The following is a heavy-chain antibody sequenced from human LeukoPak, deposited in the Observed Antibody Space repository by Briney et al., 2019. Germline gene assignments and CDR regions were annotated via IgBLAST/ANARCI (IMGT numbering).Heavy chain of an antibody. D-gene: IGHD4-11*01. V-gene: IGHV4-39*07. CDR1: GGSISSSSYY. CDR3: AAETYYSNYVHY. Sequence: SETLSLTCTVSGGSISSSSYYWGWIRQPPGKGLEWIGSIYYSGSTYYNLSLKSRVTISVDTSKNQFSLKLSSVTAADTAVYYCAAETYYSNYVHYWGQGTLVTVSS. CDR2: IYYSGST. J-gene: IGHJ4*02.